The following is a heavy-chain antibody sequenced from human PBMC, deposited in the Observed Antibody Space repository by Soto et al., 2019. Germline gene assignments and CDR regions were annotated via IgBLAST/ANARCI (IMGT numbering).Heavy chain of an antibody. D-gene: IGHD3-10*01. V-gene: IGHV4-59*01. Sequence: QVQLQESGPGLVKPSGTLSLTCTVSGGSINNYYWSWIRQPPGQGLEWIGYIYYTGTAFYNPSLKSRVSISSDVSTKQFSLKLVAVTAADTAAFYCARDHSQFGWMDWFDPWGQGTLVTVSS. CDR2: IYYTGTA. CDR1: GGSINNYY. CDR3: ARDHSQFGWMDWFDP. J-gene: IGHJ5*02.